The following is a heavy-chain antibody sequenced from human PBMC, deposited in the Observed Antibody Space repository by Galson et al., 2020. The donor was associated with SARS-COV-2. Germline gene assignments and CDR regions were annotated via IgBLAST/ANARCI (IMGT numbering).Heavy chain of an antibody. V-gene: IGHV3-23*01. CDR3: AKELAARRPFDH. J-gene: IGHJ4*02. D-gene: IGHD6-6*01. CDR1: EFTFSSYG. Sequence: GSLRLSCAASEFTFSSYGMGWVRQPPGKGLEWVSALSASGGNTYYADSVKGRFTISRDNSKNTLFLQMNSLRAEDTAVYYCAKELAARRPFDHWGQGTLVTVSS. CDR2: LSASGGNT.